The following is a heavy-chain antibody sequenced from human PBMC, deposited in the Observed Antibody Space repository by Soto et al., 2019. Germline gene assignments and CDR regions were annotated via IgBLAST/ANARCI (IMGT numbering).Heavy chain of an antibody. Sequence: SETLSLTCAVYGGSFSGYYWSWIRQPPGKGLEWIGEINHSGSTNYNPSLKSRVTISVDTSKNQFSLKLSSVTAADTAVYYCARNGYYGSGSYYQPDYYYGMDVWGQGTTVTVSS. CDR1: GGSFSGYY. CDR3: ARNGYYGSGSYYQPDYYYGMDV. CDR2: INHSGST. D-gene: IGHD3-10*01. V-gene: IGHV4-34*01. J-gene: IGHJ6*02.